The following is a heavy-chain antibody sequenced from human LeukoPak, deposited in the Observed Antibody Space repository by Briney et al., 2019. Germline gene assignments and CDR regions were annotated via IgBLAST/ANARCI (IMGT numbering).Heavy chain of an antibody. Sequence: GGSLRLSCAASGFTFSSYAMSWVRQAPGKGLEWVSAISGSGGSTYHADSVKGRFTISRDNSKNTLYLQMNSLRAEDTAVYYCAKVGDYYDSSGYSYWGQGTLVTVSS. D-gene: IGHD3-22*01. V-gene: IGHV3-23*01. CDR1: GFTFSSYA. J-gene: IGHJ4*02. CDR3: AKVGDYYDSSGYSY. CDR2: ISGSGGST.